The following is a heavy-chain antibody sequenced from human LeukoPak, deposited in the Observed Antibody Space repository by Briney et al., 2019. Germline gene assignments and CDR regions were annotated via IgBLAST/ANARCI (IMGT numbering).Heavy chain of an antibody. J-gene: IGHJ4*02. Sequence: AGGSLRLSCAASGFTFSSYWMSWVRQAPGKRLEWVANIEQDGSEKYYLDSVKGRFTISRDNAKNALYLQMNSLRAEDTAVYYCARRWVSGSKFDYWGQGTLVTVSS. V-gene: IGHV3-7*01. D-gene: IGHD1-14*01. CDR1: GFTFSSYW. CDR3: ARRWVSGSKFDY. CDR2: IEQDGSEK.